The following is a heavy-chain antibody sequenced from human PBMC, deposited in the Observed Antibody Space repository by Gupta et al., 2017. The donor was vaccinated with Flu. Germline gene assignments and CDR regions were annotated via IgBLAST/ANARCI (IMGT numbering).Heavy chain of an antibody. D-gene: IGHD2-2*01. Sequence: AIRWVRQAPGQRLEWMGWINTDNGNTKYSQKFQGRVTFTRDTSASTVYLELSSLRSEDTAVHYCARRLSSSSWDDVFDIWGQGTLVTVSS. V-gene: IGHV1-3*04. CDR1: A. CDR2: INTDNGNT. CDR3: ARRLSSSSWDDVFDI. J-gene: IGHJ3*02.